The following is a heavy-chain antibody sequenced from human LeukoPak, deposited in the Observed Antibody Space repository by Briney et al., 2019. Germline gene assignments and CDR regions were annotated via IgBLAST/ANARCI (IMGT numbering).Heavy chain of an antibody. CDR1: GFTFTGHY. CDR2: INPNSGGT. J-gene: IGHJ4*02. D-gene: IGHD6-19*01. V-gene: IGHV1-2*02. CDR3: ARDYTSSGWLDY. Sequence: ASVKVSCKASGFTFTGHYMHWVRQAPGQGLEWMGWINPNSGGTNYAQKFQGRVTMTRDTSISTAYMELSRLRSDDTAVYYCARDYTSSGWLDYWGQGTLVTVSS.